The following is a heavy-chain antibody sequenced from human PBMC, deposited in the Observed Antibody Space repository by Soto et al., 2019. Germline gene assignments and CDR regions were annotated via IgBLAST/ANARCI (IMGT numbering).Heavy chain of an antibody. CDR2: INHSGST. D-gene: IGHD2-8*02. J-gene: IGHJ4*02. CDR1: GGSFSGYD. Sequence: QVQLQQWGAGLLKPSETLSLTCAVYGGSFSGYDWTWLRQPPGTGLEWIGEINHSGSTNYNPSLKSRVTISVDTSKHQFSLKLTSVTVADTAVYYCARDKITGLFDYWGQGTLVTVSS. V-gene: IGHV4-34*01. CDR3: ARDKITGLFDY.